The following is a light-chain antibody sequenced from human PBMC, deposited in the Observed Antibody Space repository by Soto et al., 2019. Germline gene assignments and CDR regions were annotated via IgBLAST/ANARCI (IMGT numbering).Light chain of an antibody. CDR1: QKINTW. J-gene: IGKJ2*01. CDR3: QQYHNYYT. CDR2: KAS. V-gene: IGKV1-5*03. Sequence: DIEMTQSPSTLSASIGDRVTITCRASQKINTWLAWYQQKPGKAPKLLIYKASTLESGVPSRFIGSGSGTEFTLTSSSLQPDDVATYYCQQYHNYYTFGQGTKLEIK.